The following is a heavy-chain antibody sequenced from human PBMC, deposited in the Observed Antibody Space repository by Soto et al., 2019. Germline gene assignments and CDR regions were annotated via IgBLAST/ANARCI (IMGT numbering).Heavy chain of an antibody. CDR1: GYTFTSYA. J-gene: IGHJ4*02. D-gene: IGHD3-10*01. CDR2: INAGNGNT. CDR3: ARDNAGFGELLYSYYFDY. Sequence: QVPLVQSGAEVKKPGASVKVSCKASGYTFTSYAMHWVRQAPGQRLEWMGWINAGNGNTKYSQKFQGRVTITRDTSASTAYMELSSLRSEDTAVYYCARDNAGFGELLYSYYFDYWGQGTLVTVSS. V-gene: IGHV1-3*01.